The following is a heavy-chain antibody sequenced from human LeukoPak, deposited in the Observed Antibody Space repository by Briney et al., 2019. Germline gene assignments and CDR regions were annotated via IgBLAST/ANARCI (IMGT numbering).Heavy chain of an antibody. J-gene: IGHJ4*02. CDR2: MDPTGSQK. Sequence: PGGSLRLSCADSQFTFNGSWMNWVRQAPGKGLEWVANMDPTGSQKRYVDSVRGRFTISKDNPGESLYIDMHSLRAEDTAIYYCAIWTSGNYWGQGTLVTVSS. CDR3: AIWTSGNY. D-gene: IGHD1-1*01. V-gene: IGHV3-7*01. CDR1: QFTFNGSW.